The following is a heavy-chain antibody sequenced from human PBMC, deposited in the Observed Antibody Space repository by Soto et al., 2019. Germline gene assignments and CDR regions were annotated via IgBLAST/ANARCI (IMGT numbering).Heavy chain of an antibody. J-gene: IGHJ5*02. Sequence: EVQLVESGGGLVQPGRSLRLSCAASGFTFDDYAMHWVRQAPGKGLEWVSGISWNSGSIGYADSVKGRFTISRDNANNSLYLQMNSLRAEDTALYYCAKVYGSGSYYNSAWFDPWGQGTLVTVSS. V-gene: IGHV3-9*01. CDR3: AKVYGSGSYYNSAWFDP. CDR2: ISWNSGSI. CDR1: GFTFDDYA. D-gene: IGHD3-10*01.